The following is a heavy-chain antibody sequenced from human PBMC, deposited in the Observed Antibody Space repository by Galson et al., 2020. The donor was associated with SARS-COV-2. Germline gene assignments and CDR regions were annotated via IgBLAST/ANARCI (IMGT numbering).Heavy chain of an antibody. J-gene: IGHJ6*02. CDR2: INTNTGNP. V-gene: IGHV7-4-1*02. CDR3: ARDGGIQLWYQGGMDV. D-gene: IGHD5-18*01. Sequence: ASVKVSCKASGYTFTSYAMNWVRQAPGQGLEWMGWINTNTGNPTYAQGFTGRFVFSLDTSVSTAYLQISSLKAEDTAVYYCARDGGIQLWYQGGMDVWGQGTTVTVSS. CDR1: GYTFTSYA.